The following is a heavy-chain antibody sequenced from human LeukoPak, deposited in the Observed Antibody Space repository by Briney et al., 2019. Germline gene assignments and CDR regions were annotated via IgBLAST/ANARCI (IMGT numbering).Heavy chain of an antibody. V-gene: IGHV3-53*01. CDR3: AREDGSGRRGFDY. CDR2: IYSGGST. D-gene: IGHD3-10*01. CDR1: GFEFSDFS. Sequence: GGSLRLSCAASGFEFSDFSMSWVRQTPGKGLEWVSVIYSGGSTYYADSVKGRFTISRDNSKNTLYLQMNSLRAEDTAVYYCAREDGSGRRGFDYWGQGTLVTVSS. J-gene: IGHJ4*02.